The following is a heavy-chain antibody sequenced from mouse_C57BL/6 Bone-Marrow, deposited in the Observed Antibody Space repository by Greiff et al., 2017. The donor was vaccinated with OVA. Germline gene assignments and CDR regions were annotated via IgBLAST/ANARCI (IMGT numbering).Heavy chain of an antibody. D-gene: IGHD1-1*01. CDR3: VRRGYYGSSYVGAWFAY. Sequence: EVHLVESGGGLVQPKGSLKLSCAASGFSFNTYAMNWVRQAPGKGLEWVARIRSKSNNYATYYADSVKDRFTISRDDSESMLYLQMNNLKTEDTAMYYCVRRGYYGSSYVGAWFAYWGQGTLVTVSA. CDR1: GFSFNTYA. CDR2: IRSKSNNYAT. V-gene: IGHV10-1*01. J-gene: IGHJ3*01.